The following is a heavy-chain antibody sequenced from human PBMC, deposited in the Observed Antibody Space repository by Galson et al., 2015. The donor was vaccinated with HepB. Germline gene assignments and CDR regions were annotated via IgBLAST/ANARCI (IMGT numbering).Heavy chain of an antibody. CDR2: ITSGGDAT. CDR3: AKVGWDPTGYYYSYMDV. CDR1: GFTLSTSA. Sequence: SLRLSCAASGFTLSTSAMRWVRQAPGEGLEWVSAITSGGDATYYAGSVKGRFTISRDNSRNALSLRMRNLRAEDAAVYFCAKVGWDPTGYYYSYMDVWGKGTTVTVSS. V-gene: IGHV3-23*01. D-gene: IGHD1-14*01. J-gene: IGHJ6*03.